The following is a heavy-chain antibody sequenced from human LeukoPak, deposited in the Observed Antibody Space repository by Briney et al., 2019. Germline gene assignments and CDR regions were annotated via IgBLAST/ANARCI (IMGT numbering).Heavy chain of an antibody. J-gene: IGHJ3*02. CDR3: STGSGHAFDN. CDR2: INSDGSST. D-gene: IGHD3-10*01. Sequence: RAGGSLRLSCAASGFTFSSYWMHWVRQVPGKGLVWVSRINSDGSSTSYADSVKGRFTISRDNAKNTLYVQMNSLRAEDTAVYYCSTGSGHAFDNWGRGTMVAVSS. V-gene: IGHV3-74*01. CDR1: GFTFSSYW.